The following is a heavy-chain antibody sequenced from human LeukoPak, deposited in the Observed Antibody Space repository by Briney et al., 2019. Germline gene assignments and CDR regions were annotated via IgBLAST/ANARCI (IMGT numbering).Heavy chain of an antibody. CDR2: IRSKANGYAT. D-gene: IGHD2-2*03. J-gene: IGHJ6*03. Sequence: PGGSLRLSCAASGFTFSGSAMHWVRQASGKGLEWVGRIRSKANGYATAYAASVKGRFTISRDDSKNTAYLQMNSLKTEDTAVYYCTRQVDIVVVPAVPTKNYYYYYMDVWGKGTTVTVSS. V-gene: IGHV3-73*01. CDR3: TRQVDIVVVPAVPTKNYYYYYMDV. CDR1: GFTFSGSA.